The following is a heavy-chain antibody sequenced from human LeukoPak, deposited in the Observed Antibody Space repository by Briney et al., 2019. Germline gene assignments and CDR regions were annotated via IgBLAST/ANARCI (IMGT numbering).Heavy chain of an antibody. Sequence: PGGSLRLSCAASGFAFSGYSLNWVRQAPGKGLEWVSYISGSSTIYYADSVKDRFTISRDNAKNSLYLQMNSLRAEDTAVYYCARYRSGGSRGFDYWGQGTLVTVSS. CDR1: GFAFSGYS. J-gene: IGHJ4*02. D-gene: IGHD6-19*01. CDR3: ARYRSGGSRGFDY. V-gene: IGHV3-48*01. CDR2: ISGSSTI.